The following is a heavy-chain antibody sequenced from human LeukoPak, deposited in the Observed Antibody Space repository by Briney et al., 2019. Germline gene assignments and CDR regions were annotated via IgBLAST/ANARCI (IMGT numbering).Heavy chain of an antibody. CDR2: ISYDGSNK. V-gene: IGHV3-30*18. Sequence: GGSLRLSCAASGFTFGSYGMNWVRQAPGKGLEWVAVISYDGSNKYYADSVKGRFTISRDNSKNTLYLQMNSLRAEDTAVYYCAKESGALGAPLYDYWGQGTLVTGSS. J-gene: IGHJ4*02. D-gene: IGHD4/OR15-4a*01. CDR3: AKESGALGAPLYDY. CDR1: GFTFGSYG.